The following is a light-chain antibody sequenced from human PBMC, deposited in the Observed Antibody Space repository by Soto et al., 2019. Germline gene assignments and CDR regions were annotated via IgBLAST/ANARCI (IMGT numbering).Light chain of an antibody. V-gene: IGKV1-39*01. Sequence: DIQMTQSPSSLSASVGDRVTITCRASQGVGSYLSWYQQKPGKAPKLLIHLASTLQGGVPSRFSGSGYRTEFTFTISGLHTEDSGTYFCQQSYVLPITFGQGTRLEIQ. CDR2: LAS. J-gene: IGKJ5*01. CDR1: QGVGSY. CDR3: QQSYVLPIT.